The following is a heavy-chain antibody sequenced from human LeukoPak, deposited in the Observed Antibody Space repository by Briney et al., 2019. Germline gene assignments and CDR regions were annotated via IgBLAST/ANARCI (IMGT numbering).Heavy chain of an antibody. CDR3: ARQHCSGGRCYSDYYYGMDV. CDR2: IYYSGST. Sequence: SETLSLTCTVSGGSINSYVWSWIRQPPGKGLEWIGYIYYSGSTNYNPSLRSRVTISVDTSKNQFSLKLSSVTAADTAVYYCARQHCSGGRCYSDYYYGMDVWGQGTTVTVSS. V-gene: IGHV4-59*08. D-gene: IGHD2-15*01. J-gene: IGHJ6*02. CDR1: GGSINSYV.